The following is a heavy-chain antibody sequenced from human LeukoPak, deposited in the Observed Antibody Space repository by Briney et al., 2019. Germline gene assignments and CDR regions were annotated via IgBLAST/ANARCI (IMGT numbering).Heavy chain of an antibody. J-gene: IGHJ4*02. D-gene: IGHD3-9*01. CDR1: GFTFSSYS. CDR2: ISSSSSTT. V-gene: IGHV3-48*01. Sequence: GGSLRLSCAASGFTFSSYSMNWVRQAPGKGLEWVSYISSSSSTTYYADSVKGRFTISRDNSKNTLYLQMNSLRAEDTAVYYCAKGPYYDILTGYYTYFDYWGQGTLVTVSS. CDR3: AKGPYYDILTGYYTYFDY.